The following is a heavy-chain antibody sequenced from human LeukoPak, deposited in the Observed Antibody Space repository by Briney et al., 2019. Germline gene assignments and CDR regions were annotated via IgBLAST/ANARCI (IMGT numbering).Heavy chain of an antibody. CDR1: GGTFSSYA. Sequence: ASVKVSCKASGGTFSSYAISWVRQAPGQGLEWMGWISAYNGNTNYAQKLQGRVTMTTDTSTSTAYMELRSLRSDDTAVYYCASGGMVRGVIPPFDYWGQGTLVTVSS. CDR2: ISAYNGNT. V-gene: IGHV1-18*01. CDR3: ASGGMVRGVIPPFDY. D-gene: IGHD3-10*01. J-gene: IGHJ4*02.